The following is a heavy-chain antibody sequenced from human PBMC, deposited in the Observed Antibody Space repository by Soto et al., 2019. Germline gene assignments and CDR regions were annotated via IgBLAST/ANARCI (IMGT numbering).Heavy chain of an antibody. CDR2: IYHGGST. CDR1: GGSISSGGYS. V-gene: IGHV4-30-2*01. J-gene: IGHJ4*02. Sequence: QLQLQESGSGLVKPSQTLSLTCAVSGGSISSGGYSWSWIRQPPGKGLEWIGYIYHGGSTYYNPSIKSRVTISVDRSKNQFSLKLSSVTAADTAVYYCASLYYYDSSGYYGSYYFDYWGQGTLVTVSS. D-gene: IGHD3-22*01. CDR3: ASLYYYDSSGYYGSYYFDY.